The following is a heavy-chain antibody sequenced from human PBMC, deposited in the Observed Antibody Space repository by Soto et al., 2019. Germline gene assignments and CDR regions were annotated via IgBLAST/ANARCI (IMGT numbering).Heavy chain of an antibody. CDR2: ISGSGGST. Sequence: GSLRLSCAASGFTFSSYAMSWVRQAPGKGLEWVSAISGSGGSTYYADSVKGRFTISRDNSKNTLYLQMNSLRAEDTAVYYCAKGCVILARRNYLPRDAFDIRAQRKMVTGSS. CDR3: AKGCVILARRNYLPRDAFDI. CDR1: GFTFSSYA. J-gene: IGHJ3*02. D-gene: IGHD6-6*01. V-gene: IGHV3-23*01.